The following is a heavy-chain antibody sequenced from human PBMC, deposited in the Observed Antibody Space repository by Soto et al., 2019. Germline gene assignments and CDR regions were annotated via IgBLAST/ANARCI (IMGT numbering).Heavy chain of an antibody. V-gene: IGHV3-23*01. CDR3: ARYDSIFGMDIPPSERYQVMDV. J-gene: IGHJ6*02. Sequence: GGSLRISFAASGFTLSGYAMHWVRQAPGKVRELVSRVSGSGGYTYYADSVKGHFTISRDNSKNTVYLQMNSLRVEQTAVYYWARYDSIFGMDIPPSERYQVMDVRSQGAT. CDR1: GFTLSGYA. CDR2: VSGSGGYT. D-gene: IGHD3-3*01.